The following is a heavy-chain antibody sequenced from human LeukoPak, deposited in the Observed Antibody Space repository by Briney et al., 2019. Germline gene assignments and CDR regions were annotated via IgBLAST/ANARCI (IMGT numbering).Heavy chain of an antibody. V-gene: IGHV3-7*01. D-gene: IGHD6-19*01. J-gene: IGHJ4*02. CDR2: IKEDGSDK. Sequence: PGGPLRLSCAASVFRFTTYWMSWVRQSPGKGLEWVANIKEDGSDKYYVDSVRGRFTISRDNAKNSLYLQMSSLRAEDTAVYYCARDRDSSGWYGYYFDYWGQGTLVTASS. CDR3: ARDRDSSGWYGYYFDY. CDR1: VFRFTTYW.